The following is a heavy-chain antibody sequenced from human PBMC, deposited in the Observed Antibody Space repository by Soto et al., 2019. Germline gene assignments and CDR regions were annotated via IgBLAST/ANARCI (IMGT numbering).Heavy chain of an antibody. D-gene: IGHD1-1*01. Sequence: QVHLQQWGAGLLKPSETLSLTCAVYDGSLSDNYYTWTRQSPGKGLEWIGEIHPSGSTFYNTSLQPGGILSQDTSKKHFSLNLISVTAADTGEYYCSTGSDAYKGVRTWGQGTLVTVSS. V-gene: IGHV4-34*02. J-gene: IGHJ5*02. CDR2: IHPSGST. CDR1: DGSLSDNY. CDR3: STGSDAYKGVRT.